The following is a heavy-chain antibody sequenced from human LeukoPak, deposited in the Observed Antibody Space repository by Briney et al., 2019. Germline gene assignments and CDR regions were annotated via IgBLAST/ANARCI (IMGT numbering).Heavy chain of an antibody. J-gene: IGHJ6*04. D-gene: IGHD3-10*02. V-gene: IGHV3-48*01. CDR3: AELGITMIGGV. CDR2: ISGSSSTI. Sequence: GGSLRLSCAASGFIFSSNSMNWVRQAPGKGLEWVSYISGSSSTIYYADSVKGRFTISRDNAKNSLYLQMNSLRAEDTAVYYCAELGITMIGGVWGKGTTVTISS. CDR1: GFIFSSNS.